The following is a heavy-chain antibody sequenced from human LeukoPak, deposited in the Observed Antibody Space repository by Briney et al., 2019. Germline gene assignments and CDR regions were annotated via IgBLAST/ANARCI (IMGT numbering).Heavy chain of an antibody. CDR1: GGSFSGYY. D-gene: IGHD1-26*01. CDR3: ARGPDPGKVGAAIYYYYGMDV. Sequence: SETLSLTCAGYGGSFSGYYGSWVRQPPGKGLEWIGEINHSGSTNNNPSLNSRVTISVDTSKNQFSLKMSSVTAADTAVYYCARGPDPGKVGAAIYYYYGMDVWGQGTTVTVSS. CDR2: INHSGST. J-gene: IGHJ6*02. V-gene: IGHV4-34*01.